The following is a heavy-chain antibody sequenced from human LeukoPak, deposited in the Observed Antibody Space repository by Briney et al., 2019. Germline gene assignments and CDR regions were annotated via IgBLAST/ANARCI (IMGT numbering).Heavy chain of an antibody. J-gene: IGHJ4*02. CDR2: ISSSSSYI. Sequence: GGSLRLSCAASGFTFSSDSMNWVRHAPGKGREWGSSISSSSSYIYYADSVKGRFTISRDNAKNSLYLQMNSLRAEDTAVYYCARERLNEGYYFDYWGQGTLVTVSS. CDR3: ARERLNEGYYFDY. CDR1: GFTFSSDS. V-gene: IGHV3-21*01. D-gene: IGHD2-8*01.